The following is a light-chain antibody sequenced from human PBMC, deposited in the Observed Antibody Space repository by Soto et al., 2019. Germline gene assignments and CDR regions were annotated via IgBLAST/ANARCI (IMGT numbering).Light chain of an antibody. J-gene: IGKJ1*01. CDR1: QSISSW. V-gene: IGKV1-5*01. CDR3: QQYNSYSGT. Sequence: DIQMTQSPSSLSGSVGDRVTITCRASQSISSWLAWYQQKPGKAPKLLIYDASSLESGVPSRFSGSGSGTEITLTIISRQPDDVATYYCQQYNSYSGTFGQGTKVDIK. CDR2: DAS.